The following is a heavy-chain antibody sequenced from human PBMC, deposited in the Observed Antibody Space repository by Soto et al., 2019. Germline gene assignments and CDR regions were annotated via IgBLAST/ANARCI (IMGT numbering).Heavy chain of an antibody. D-gene: IGHD3-16*02. CDR2: ISSSSSTI. J-gene: IGHJ5*02. CDR1: GFTFSSYS. V-gene: IGHV3-48*01. CDR3: ARDYMITFGGVIVNWFDP. Sequence: GGSLRLSCAASGFTFSSYSMNWVRQAPGKGLEWVSYISSSSSTIYYADSVKGRFTISRDNAKNSLYLQMNSLRAEDTAVYYCARDYMITFGGVIVNWFDPWGQGTLVTVSS.